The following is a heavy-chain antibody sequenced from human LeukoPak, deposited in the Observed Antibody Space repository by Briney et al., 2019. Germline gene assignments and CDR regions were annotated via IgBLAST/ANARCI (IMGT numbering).Heavy chain of an antibody. CDR3: AKERLLSLYHFDY. Sequence: GGSLRLSCAASGFTSSSYAMHWVRQAPGKGLEWVAVISYDGSNKYYADSVKGRFTISRDNSKNTLYLQMNSLRAEDTAVYYCAKERLLSLYHFDYWGQGTLVTVSS. V-gene: IGHV3-30*18. J-gene: IGHJ4*02. CDR1: GFTSSSYA. D-gene: IGHD3-22*01. CDR2: ISYDGSNK.